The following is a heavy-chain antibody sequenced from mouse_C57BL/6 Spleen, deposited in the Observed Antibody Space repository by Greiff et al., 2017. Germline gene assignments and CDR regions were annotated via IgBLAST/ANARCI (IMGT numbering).Heavy chain of an antibody. CDR1: GYTFTSYW. D-gene: IGHD2-4*01. V-gene: IGHV1-69*01. CDR3: ARAHYDYLYYFDY. CDR2: IDPSDSYT. Sequence: QVQLQQPGAELVMPGASVKLSCKASGYTFTSYWMHWVKQRPGQGLEWIGEIDPSDSYTNYNQKFEGKSTLTVDKSSSTAYMQLSSLTSEDSAVYDGARAHYDYLYYFDYWGQGTTLTVSS. J-gene: IGHJ2*01.